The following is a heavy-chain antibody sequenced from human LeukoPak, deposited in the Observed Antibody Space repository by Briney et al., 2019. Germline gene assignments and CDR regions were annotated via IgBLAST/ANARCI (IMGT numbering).Heavy chain of an antibody. D-gene: IGHD6-13*01. V-gene: IGHV1-69*13. Sequence: ASVKVSCKTSGGAFSSYDISWLRQAPGQGLEWMGGITPIFGTANYAQKFQGRVTITADESTSTAYMELSSLRSEDTAVYYCARSPLSSRWYMYYYGMDVWGQGTTVTVSS. J-gene: IGHJ6*02. CDR2: ITPIFGTA. CDR1: GGAFSSYD. CDR3: ARSPLSSRWYMYYYGMDV.